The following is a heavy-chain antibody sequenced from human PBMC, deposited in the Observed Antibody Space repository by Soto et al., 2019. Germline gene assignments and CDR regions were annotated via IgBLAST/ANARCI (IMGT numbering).Heavy chain of an antibody. CDR2: ISGSGGST. V-gene: IGHV3-23*01. J-gene: IGHJ4*02. CDR1: GFTFSSYA. D-gene: IGHD3-3*01. Sequence: PGGSLRLSCAASGFTFSSYAMSWVRQAPGKGLEWVSAISGSGGSTYYADSVKGRFTISRDNSKNTLYLQMNSLRAEDTAVYYCAKEAGYDFWSGNIDFDYWGQGTLVTVSS. CDR3: AKEAGYDFWSGNIDFDY.